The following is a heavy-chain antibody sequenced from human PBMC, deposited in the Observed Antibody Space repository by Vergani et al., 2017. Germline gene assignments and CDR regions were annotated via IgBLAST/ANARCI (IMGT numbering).Heavy chain of an antibody. V-gene: IGHV4-30-2*01. CDR3: ARGPPRWLSNYYFDY. D-gene: IGHD5-24*01. CDR1: GGSISSGGYS. Sequence: QVQLQESGPGLVKPSQTLSLTCAVSGGSISSGGYSWSWIRQPPGKGLEWIGYIYHSGSTYYNPSLKSRVTISVDRSKNQFSLKLSSVTAADTAVYYCARGPPRWLSNYYFDYWGQGTLVTVSS. J-gene: IGHJ4*02. CDR2: IYHSGST.